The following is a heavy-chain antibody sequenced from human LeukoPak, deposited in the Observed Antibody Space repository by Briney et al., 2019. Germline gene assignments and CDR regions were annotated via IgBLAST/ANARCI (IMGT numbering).Heavy chain of an antibody. J-gene: IGHJ4*02. CDR2: INPSGTGT. Sequence: GASVKVSCKASGYTITNNYMHWVRQAPGQGLEWMGVINPSGTGTSYAQKFQGRITMSRDTSTSTVYMELSRLRSDDTAVYYCARDTLPADYYDGSGYHYFDYWGQGTLVTVSS. D-gene: IGHD3-22*01. CDR1: GYTITNNY. V-gene: IGHV1-46*01. CDR3: ARDTLPADYYDGSGYHYFDY.